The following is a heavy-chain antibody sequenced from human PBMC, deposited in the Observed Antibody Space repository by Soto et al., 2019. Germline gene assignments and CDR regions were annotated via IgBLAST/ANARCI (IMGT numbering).Heavy chain of an antibody. D-gene: IGHD6-13*01. V-gene: IGHV1-8*01. Sequence: QVQLVQSGAEVKKPGASVKVSGKASGYTFTSYDINCVRQATGQGREWIGLMNPNSGKTGYGQKLQGRVTLTRNNSISTAYMELSSLRSEDPDVYYCARVLGAAAGYDYWCQVTLVTVSS. CDR3: ARVLGAAAGYDY. J-gene: IGHJ4*02. CDR2: MNPNSGKT. CDR1: GYTFTSYD.